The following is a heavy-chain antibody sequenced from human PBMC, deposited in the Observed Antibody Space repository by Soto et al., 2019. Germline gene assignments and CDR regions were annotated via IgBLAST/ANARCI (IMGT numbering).Heavy chain of an antibody. D-gene: IGHD5-12*01. CDR3: AKVRPDSGYAFDY. J-gene: IGHJ4*02. CDR2: INADGSLT. V-gene: IGHV3-74*01. CDR1: AFTFSNHW. Sequence: GGSLRLSCAASAFTFSNHWFHWVRQAPGKGLVWVSGINADGSLTFYADSVKGRFTVSRDNAKNTLNLQMNSLRVEDTAVYYSAKVRPDSGYAFDYRGQGTLGTGFS.